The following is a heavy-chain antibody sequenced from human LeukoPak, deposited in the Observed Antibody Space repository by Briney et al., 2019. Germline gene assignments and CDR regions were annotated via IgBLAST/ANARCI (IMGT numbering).Heavy chain of an antibody. CDR1: GFTFSSYA. V-gene: IGHV3-30-3*01. Sequence: PGGSLRLSCAASGFTFSSYAMHWVRQAPGKGLEWVAVISYDGSNKYYADSVKGRFTISRDNSKNTLYLQMNSLRAEDTAVYYCATSRVGALYFDYWGQGTLVTVSS. CDR2: ISYDGSNK. CDR3: ATSRVGALYFDY. J-gene: IGHJ4*02. D-gene: IGHD1-26*01.